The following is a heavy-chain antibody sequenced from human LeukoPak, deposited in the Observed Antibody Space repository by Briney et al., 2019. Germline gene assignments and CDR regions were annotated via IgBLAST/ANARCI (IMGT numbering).Heavy chain of an antibody. CDR1: GYTFTSYG. V-gene: IGHV1-18*01. CDR3: ASGREFSGSSISVTTWGAFDI. J-gene: IGHJ3*02. D-gene: IGHD4-17*01. CDR2: ISAYNGNT. Sequence: GASVKVSCKASGYTFTSYGISWVRQAPGQGLEWMGWISAYNGNTNYAQKLQGRVTMTTDTSTSTAYMELRSLRSEDTAVYYCASGREFSGSSISVTTWGAFDIWGQGTMVTVSS.